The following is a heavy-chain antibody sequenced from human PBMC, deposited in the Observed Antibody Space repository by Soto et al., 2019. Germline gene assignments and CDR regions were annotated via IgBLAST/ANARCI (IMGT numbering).Heavy chain of an antibody. CDR2: ASAYNGNT. D-gene: IGHD3-3*01. J-gene: IGHJ6*03. CDR3: ERHPPRCDFWSGSPGSYSYMDV. V-gene: IGHV1-18*01. CDR1: GYTFTSYG. Sequence: QVQLVQSGAEVKKPGASVKVSCKASGYTFTSYGISWVRQAPGQGLEWMGWASAYNGNTNYAQKLQGRVTITTDTAMSTADMELRSLRPDDTAGYSCERHPPRCDFWSGSPGSYSYMDVWGKGTTVAVAS.